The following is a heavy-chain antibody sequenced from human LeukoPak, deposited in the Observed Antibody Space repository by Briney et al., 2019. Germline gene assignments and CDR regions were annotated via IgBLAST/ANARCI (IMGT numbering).Heavy chain of an antibody. Sequence: GGSLRLSCAASGFTFSDYYMSWIRQAPGKGLEWVSYISSSGSTIYYADSVKGRFTISRDNSKNTLYLQMNSLRAEDTAVYYCAKETSNLVGGYYYYGMDVWGQGTTVTVSS. V-gene: IGHV3-11*01. CDR3: AKETSNLVGGYYYYGMDV. CDR2: ISSSGSTI. D-gene: IGHD4-11*01. CDR1: GFTFSDYY. J-gene: IGHJ6*02.